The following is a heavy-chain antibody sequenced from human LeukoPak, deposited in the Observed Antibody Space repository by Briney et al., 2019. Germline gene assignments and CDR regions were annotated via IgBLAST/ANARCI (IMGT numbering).Heavy chain of an antibody. CDR3: ARLPYSSGWYVY. Sequence: SETLSLTCSVSGGSINSYFWSWIRQPPGKGLEWIGYIYYSGSTNYNPSLESRVTISVDTSKNQFSLKLSSVTASHTAVYYCARLPYSSGWYVYWGQGILVTVSS. CDR2: IYYSGST. J-gene: IGHJ4*02. V-gene: IGHV4-59*01. CDR1: GGSINSYF. D-gene: IGHD6-19*01.